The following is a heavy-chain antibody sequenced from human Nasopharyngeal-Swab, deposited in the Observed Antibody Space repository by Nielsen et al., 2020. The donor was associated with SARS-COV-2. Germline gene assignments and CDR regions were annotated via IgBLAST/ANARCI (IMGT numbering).Heavy chain of an antibody. V-gene: IGHV3-9*01. D-gene: IGHD2-2*01. CDR3: AKQPAADYGMDV. J-gene: IGHJ6*02. Sequence: SLKTSCAASGFTFDDYAMHWVRQAPGKGLEWVSGISWNSGSIGYADSVKGRFTISRDNAKNSLYLQMNSLRAEDTALYYCAKQPAADYGMDVWGQGTTVTVSS. CDR1: GFTFDDYA. CDR2: ISWNSGSI.